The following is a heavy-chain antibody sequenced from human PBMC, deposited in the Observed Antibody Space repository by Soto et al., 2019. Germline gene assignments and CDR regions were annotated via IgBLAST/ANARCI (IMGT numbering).Heavy chain of an antibody. D-gene: IGHD4-17*01. CDR2: VYYSGGA. J-gene: IGHJ6*02. CDR1: GGSFSDFH. Sequence: SETLSLTCTVFGGSFSDFHWSWIRQPPGKGLEWIASVYYSGGANYNPSLKSRVTILIDTSKNQFSLNLNSVTAADTALYYCARWNSNYGDKSGYYGMDVWGQGTTVTVSS. V-gene: IGHV4-59*01. CDR3: ARWNSNYGDKSGYYGMDV.